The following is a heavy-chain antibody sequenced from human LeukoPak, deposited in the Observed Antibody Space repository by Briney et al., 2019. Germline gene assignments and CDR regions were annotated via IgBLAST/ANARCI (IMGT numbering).Heavy chain of an antibody. Sequence: ASVKVSCKASGYTFTRYDINWVRQATGQGLEWMGWMNPNSVNTGYAQKFQGRVTMTRNTPIRTDSMELSSLRSQATALYSSARAVGSRRSHILGFWFDPWGQGTLVTVSS. D-gene: IGHD3-10*01. J-gene: IGHJ5*02. CDR2: MNPNSVNT. CDR3: ARAVGSRRSHILGFWFDP. V-gene: IGHV1-8*01. CDR1: GYTFTRYD.